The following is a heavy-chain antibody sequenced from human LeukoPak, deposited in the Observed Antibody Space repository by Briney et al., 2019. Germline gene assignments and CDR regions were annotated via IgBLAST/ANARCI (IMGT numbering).Heavy chain of an antibody. J-gene: IGHJ4*02. CDR1: GGSISSSSYY. V-gene: IGHV4-39*01. Sequence: SETLSLTCTVSGGSISSSSYYWGWIRQPPGKGLEWIGSIYYSGSTYYNPSLKSRVTISVDTSKNQFSLKLSSVTAADTAVYYCARRNDILTGYYSSFDYWGQGTLVTVSS. CDR3: ARRNDILTGYYSSFDY. CDR2: IYYSGST. D-gene: IGHD3-9*01.